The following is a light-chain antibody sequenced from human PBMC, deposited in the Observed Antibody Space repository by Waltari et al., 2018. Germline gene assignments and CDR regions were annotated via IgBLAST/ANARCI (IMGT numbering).Light chain of an antibody. CDR3: QVWDSAADRVV. J-gene: IGLJ3*02. V-gene: IGLV3-21*04. CDR1: DNGNKR. CDR2: HDT. Sequence: SYVLPQPPAASAAPVNTARITCRGTDNGNKRVHWYQLRPREAPLLVIYHDTDRPSGIPERFSGSTSGNTATLTVSRVEAGDEADYYCQVWDSAADRVVFGGGTKLTVL.